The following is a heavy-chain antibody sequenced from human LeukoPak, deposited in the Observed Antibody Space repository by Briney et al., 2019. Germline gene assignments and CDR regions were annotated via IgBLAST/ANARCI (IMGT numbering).Heavy chain of an antibody. D-gene: IGHD3-22*01. V-gene: IGHV3-23*01. J-gene: IGHJ3*02. CDR1: GFTFSNAW. CDR3: AKDQYYDSSGYMGPNAFDI. CDR2: ISGSGGST. Sequence: GGSLRLSCAASGFTFSNAWMSWVRQAPGKGLEWVSAISGSGGSTYYADSVKGRFTISRDNSKNALYLQMNSLRAEDTAVYYCAKDQYYDSSGYMGPNAFDIWGQGTMVTVSS.